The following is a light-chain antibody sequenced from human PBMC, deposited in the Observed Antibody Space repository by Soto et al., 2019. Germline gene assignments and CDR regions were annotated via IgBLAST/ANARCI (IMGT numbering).Light chain of an antibody. CDR2: SNN. J-gene: IGLJ2*01. CDR3: AAWDDSLNAVV. V-gene: IGLV1-44*01. Sequence: QSVLTQPPSASGTPGQRVTIACSGRSSNIGSNTVNWYQQLPGTAPKLLIYSNNQRPSGVPDRFSGSKSGTSASLAISGLQSEDEDDYYCAAWDDSLNAVVFGGGTKVTVL. CDR1: SSNIGSNT.